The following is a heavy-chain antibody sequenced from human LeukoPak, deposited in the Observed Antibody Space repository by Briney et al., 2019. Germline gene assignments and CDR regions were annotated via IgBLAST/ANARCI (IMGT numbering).Heavy chain of an antibody. CDR2: INPNSGST. CDR1: GYTFTGYY. Sequence: GASVKVSCKASGYTFTGYYMHWVRQAPGQGLEWMGWINPNSGSTGYAQKFQGRVTMTRDTSISTAYMELSRLRSDDTAVYYCAREEAGGNWFDPWGQGTLVTVSS. CDR3: AREEAGGNWFDP. V-gene: IGHV1-2*02. J-gene: IGHJ5*02. D-gene: IGHD4-23*01.